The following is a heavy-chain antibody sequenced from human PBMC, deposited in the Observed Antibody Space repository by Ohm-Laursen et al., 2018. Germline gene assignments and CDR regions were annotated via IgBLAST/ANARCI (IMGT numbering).Heavy chain of an antibody. V-gene: IGHV1-69*04. CDR3: ARDILTGYSSSWNNWFDP. CDR2: IIPILGIA. J-gene: IGHJ5*02. Sequence: SVKVSCKASGGTFSSYAISWVRQAPGQGLEWMGRIIPILGIANYAQKFQGRVTITADKSTSTAYMELSSLRSEDTAVYYCARDILTGYSSSWNNWFDPWGQGTLVTVSS. D-gene: IGHD6-13*01. CDR1: GGTFSSYA.